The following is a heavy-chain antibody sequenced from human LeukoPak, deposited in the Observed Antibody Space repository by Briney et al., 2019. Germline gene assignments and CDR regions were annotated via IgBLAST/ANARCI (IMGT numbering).Heavy chain of an antibody. CDR1: GYSISSGYY. CDR3: ADPKNSLSHFYDS. V-gene: IGHV4-38-2*01. CDR2: IYHSGTT. D-gene: IGHD3-16*01. Sequence: SETLSLTCAVSGYSISSGYYWGWTRQPPGKGLEWIGSIYHSGTTYYNPSLTSRVTISEDTSKNHFSLKVNSVTAADTDVYYCADPKNSLSHFYDSWGQGTLVTVSS. J-gene: IGHJ4*02.